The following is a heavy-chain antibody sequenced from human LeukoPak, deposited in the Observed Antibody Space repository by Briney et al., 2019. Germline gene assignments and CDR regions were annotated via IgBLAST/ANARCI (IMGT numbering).Heavy chain of an antibody. CDR3: ARDYGRARYYFDY. CDR2: ISYDGSNK. Sequence: GGSLRLSCAASGFTFSSYSMNWVRQAPGKGLEWVAVISYDGSNKYYADSVKGRFTISRDNSKNTLYLQMNSLRAEDTAVYYCARDYGRARYYFDYWGQGTLVTVSS. J-gene: IGHJ4*02. CDR1: GFTFSSYS. V-gene: IGHV3-30*03. D-gene: IGHD1-26*01.